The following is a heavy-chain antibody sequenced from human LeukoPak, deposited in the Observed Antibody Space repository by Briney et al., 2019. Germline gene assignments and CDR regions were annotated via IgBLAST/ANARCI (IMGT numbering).Heavy chain of an antibody. CDR1: GFIFSSHG. J-gene: IGHJ3*02. Sequence: PGGSLRLSCAASGFIFSSHGMHWVRQAPGKGLEWVAFIRYDGGNKYYADSVKGRFTISRDNSKSTLYLQMNSLRAEDTAVYYCAKARSYCGGDCSLYAFDIWGQGTMVTVSS. CDR2: IRYDGGNK. D-gene: IGHD2-21*01. CDR3: AKARSYCGGDCSLYAFDI. V-gene: IGHV3-30*02.